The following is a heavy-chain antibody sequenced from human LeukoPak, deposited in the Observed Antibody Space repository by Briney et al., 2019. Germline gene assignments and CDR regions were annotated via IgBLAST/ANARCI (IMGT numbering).Heavy chain of an antibody. Sequence: GGSLRLSCAASGFTFSSYAVSWVRQAPGKGLEWVSAISGSGGSTYYADSVKGRFTISRDNAKNSLYLQMNSLRAEDTAVYYCARLGLRHDAFDIWGQGTMVTVSS. CDR3: ARLGLRHDAFDI. CDR2: ISGSGGST. V-gene: IGHV3-23*01. J-gene: IGHJ3*02. D-gene: IGHD4-17*01. CDR1: GFTFSSYA.